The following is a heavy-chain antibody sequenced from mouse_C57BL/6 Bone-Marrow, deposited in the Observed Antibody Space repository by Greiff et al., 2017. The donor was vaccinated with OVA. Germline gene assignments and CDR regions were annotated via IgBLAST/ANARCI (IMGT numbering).Heavy chain of an antibody. CDR3: AGLDGGDYGSSDWYFDV. Sequence: VQLKESGGGLVQPGESLKLSCESNEYEFPSHDMSWVRKTQEKRLELVAAINSDGGSTYYPDTMERRFNISRDNTKKTLYLQRSSLRSEDTALYYGAGLDGGDYGSSDWYFDVWGTGTTVTVSS. CDR1: EYEFPSHD. D-gene: IGHD1-1*01. V-gene: IGHV5-2*01. CDR2: INSDGGST. J-gene: IGHJ1*03.